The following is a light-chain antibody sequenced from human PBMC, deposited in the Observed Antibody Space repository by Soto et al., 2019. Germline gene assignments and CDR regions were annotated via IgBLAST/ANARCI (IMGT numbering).Light chain of an antibody. J-gene: IGKJ2*01. CDR1: ENIDTY. CDR2: ATS. Sequence: DIQMTQSPSSLSASLGDRVTITCRASENIDTYLNWYQHKPGKAPKLLIYATSTLQSGVPARFSGSGSGTEFTLTISSLQSEDFAVYFCQQYNNWPSYTFGQGTK. CDR3: QQYNNWPSYT. V-gene: IGKV1-39*01.